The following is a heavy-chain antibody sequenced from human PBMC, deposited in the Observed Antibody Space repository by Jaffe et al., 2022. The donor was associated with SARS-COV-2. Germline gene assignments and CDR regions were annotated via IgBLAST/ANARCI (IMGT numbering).Heavy chain of an antibody. J-gene: IGHJ5*02. V-gene: IGHV4-31*03. CDR3: TKWVMTTVTRSWFDP. CDR1: GGSITSGNFY. CDR2: THHSGST. Sequence: QVQLQESGPGLVKPSQTLSLTCSVSGGSITSGNFYWSWIRQRPGKGLEWIGCTHHSGSTHYNPSLKSRVTISVDSSKNQFSLKLNSVTAADTAVYHCTKWVMTTVTRSWFDPWGQGTLVTVSS. D-gene: IGHD4-17*01.